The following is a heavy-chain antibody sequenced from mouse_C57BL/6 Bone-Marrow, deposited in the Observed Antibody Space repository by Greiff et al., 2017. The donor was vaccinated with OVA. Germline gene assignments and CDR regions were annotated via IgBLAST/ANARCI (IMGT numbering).Heavy chain of an antibody. J-gene: IGHJ2*01. Sequence: EVQRVESGGGLVQPGGSLSLSCAASGFTFTDYYMSWVRQPPGKALEWLGFIRNKANGYTTEYSASVKGRFTISRDNSQSILYLQMNALRAEDSATYYCARHDYEYYFDYWGQGTTLTVSS. CDR2: IRNKANGYTT. CDR3: ARHDYEYYFDY. V-gene: IGHV7-3*01. D-gene: IGHD2-4*01. CDR1: GFTFTDYY.